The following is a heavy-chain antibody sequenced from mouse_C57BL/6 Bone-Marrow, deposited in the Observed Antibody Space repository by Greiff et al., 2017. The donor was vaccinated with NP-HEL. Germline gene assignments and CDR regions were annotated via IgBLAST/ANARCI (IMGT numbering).Heavy chain of an antibody. CDR2: IYPNSGST. V-gene: IGHV1-64*01. Sequence: QVQLQQPGAELVKPGASVKLSCKASGYTFTSYWMHWVKQRPGQGLEWIGMIYPNSGSTNYNEKFKGKATLTVDKSSSTAYMQLSSLTSEDSAVYYGARFHYGCFAWFAYGGQGTLVTVSA. CDR1: GYTFTSYW. J-gene: IGHJ3*01. D-gene: IGHD2-2*01. CDR3: ARFHYGCFAWFAY.